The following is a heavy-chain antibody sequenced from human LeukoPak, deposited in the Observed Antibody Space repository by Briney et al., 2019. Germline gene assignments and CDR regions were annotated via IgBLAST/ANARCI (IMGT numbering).Heavy chain of an antibody. J-gene: IGHJ4*02. Sequence: PGGSLSLSCAASGFTFSTYGMNLVRQAPGEGLEWVSVISGSSGTTYYADSVKGRFTISRDNSRNTLYLQMNSLRAEDTAVYYCATRLLTDSTDYWGQGTLVTVSS. CDR3: ATRLLTDSTDY. CDR1: GFTFSTYG. D-gene: IGHD3-16*01. CDR2: ISGSSGTT. V-gene: IGHV3-23*01.